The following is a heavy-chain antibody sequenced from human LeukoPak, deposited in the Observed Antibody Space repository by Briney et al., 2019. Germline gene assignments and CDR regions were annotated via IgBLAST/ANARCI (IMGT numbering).Heavy chain of an antibody. J-gene: IGHJ4*02. V-gene: IGHV3-23*01. CDR3: AKNGDPGY. CDR1: GFTFSNYA. D-gene: IGHD4-17*01. CDR2: ISGSGGGT. Sequence: PGGSLRLSCAASGFTFSNYAVSWVRQAPGKGLEWVSAISGSGGGTYYADSVKGRFTISRDNSKNTLYLHMNSLRAEDTAVYYCAKNGDPGYWGQGTLVTVSS.